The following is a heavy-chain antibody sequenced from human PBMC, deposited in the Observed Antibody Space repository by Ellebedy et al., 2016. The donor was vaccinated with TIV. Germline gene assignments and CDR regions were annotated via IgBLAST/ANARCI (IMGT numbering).Heavy chain of an antibody. J-gene: IGHJ2*01. CDR2: IYTRGST. CDR3: ARPPNWRDWYFDL. CDR1: GFTFSSYA. Sequence: MPGGSLRLSCAASGFTFSSYAMSWIRQPAGKGLEWIGRIYTRGSTNYNPSLKSRVTMSVDTSKNQFSLKMTSVTAADTAVYYCARPPNWRDWYFDLWGRGTLVTVSS. D-gene: IGHD1-20*01. V-gene: IGHV4-4*07.